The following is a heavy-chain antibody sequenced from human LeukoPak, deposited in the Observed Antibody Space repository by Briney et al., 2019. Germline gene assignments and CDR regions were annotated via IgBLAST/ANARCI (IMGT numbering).Heavy chain of an antibody. V-gene: IGHV4-61*02. J-gene: IGHJ4*02. CDR1: GGAINSGSHY. D-gene: IGHD3-9*01. Sequence: SETLSLTCTVSGGAINSGSHYWSWIRQSAGKGLEWIGRIYTSGTTNSNPSLKSRVTMYIDTSKNQFSLKLSSVTAADTAVYYCARAISYDILTGYHPFDYWGQGTLVTVSS. CDR3: ARAISYDILTGYHPFDY. CDR2: IYTSGTT.